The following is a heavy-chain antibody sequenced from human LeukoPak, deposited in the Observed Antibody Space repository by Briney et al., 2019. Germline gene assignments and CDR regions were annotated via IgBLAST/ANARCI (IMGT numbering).Heavy chain of an antibody. D-gene: IGHD6-19*01. CDR3: ARGKWLVYCDY. CDR2: IYHSGST. J-gene: IGHJ4*02. CDR1: GGSISSGGYY. V-gene: IGHV4-30-2*01. Sequence: PSQTLSLTCTVSGGSISSGGYYWSWIRQPPGKGLEWIGYIYHSGSTYYNPSLKSRVTISVDRSKNQFSLKLSSVTAADTAVYYCARGKWLVYCDYWGQGTLVTVSS.